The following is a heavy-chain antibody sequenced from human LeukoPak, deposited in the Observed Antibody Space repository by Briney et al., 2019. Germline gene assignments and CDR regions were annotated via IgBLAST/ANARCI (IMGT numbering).Heavy chain of an antibody. CDR3: ARLRATIDY. D-gene: IGHD5-12*01. CDR1: GGSISSYY. V-gene: IGHV4-59*08. J-gene: IGHJ4*02. CDR2: IYYSGST. Sequence: PSETLPLTCTVSGGSISSYYWSWIRQPPGKGLEWIGYIYYSGSTNYNPSLKSRVTISVDTSKNQFSLKLSSVTAADTAVYYCARLRATIDYWGQGTLVTVSS.